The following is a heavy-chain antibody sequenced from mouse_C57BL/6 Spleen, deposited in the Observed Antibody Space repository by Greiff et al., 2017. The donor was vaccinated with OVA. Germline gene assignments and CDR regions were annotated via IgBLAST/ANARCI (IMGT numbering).Heavy chain of an antibody. CDR3: ARRDGYYGYFDY. D-gene: IGHD2-3*01. Sequence: DVHLVESGGGLVKPGGSLKLSCAASGFTFSDYGMHWVRQAPEKGLEWVAYISSGSSTIYYADTVKGRFTISRDNAKNTLFLQMTSLRSEDTAMYYCARRDGYYGYFDYWGQGTTLTVSS. V-gene: IGHV5-17*01. J-gene: IGHJ2*01. CDR1: GFTFSDYG. CDR2: ISSGSSTI.